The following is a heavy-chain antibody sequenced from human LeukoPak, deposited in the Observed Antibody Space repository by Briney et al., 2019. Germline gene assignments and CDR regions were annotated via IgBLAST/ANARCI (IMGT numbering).Heavy chain of an antibody. D-gene: IGHD5/OR15-5a*01. Sequence: PGGSLRLSCAASGFTFSTYWMHWVRQAPGKGLVWVSRMNSDGSDIRYADSVRGRFTISRHNSENTLYLQMNSLRTEDTAVYYCASGSRFDYWGQGTLVTVSS. CDR3: ASGSRFDY. CDR2: MNSDGSDI. CDR1: GFTFSTYW. V-gene: IGHV3-74*01. J-gene: IGHJ4*02.